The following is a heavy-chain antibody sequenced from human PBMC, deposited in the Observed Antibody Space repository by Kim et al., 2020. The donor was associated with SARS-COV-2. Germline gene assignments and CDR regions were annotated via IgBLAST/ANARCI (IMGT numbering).Heavy chain of an antibody. Sequence: GESLKISCKGSGYSFTSYWIGWVRQMPGKGLEWMGIIYPGDSDTRYSPSFQGQVTISADKSISTAYLQWSSLKASDTAMYYCARHYSSSWYGYNWFDPWGQGTLVTVSS. J-gene: IGHJ5*02. V-gene: IGHV5-51*01. CDR1: GYSFTSYW. CDR2: IYPGDSDT. D-gene: IGHD6-13*01. CDR3: ARHYSSSWYGYNWFDP.